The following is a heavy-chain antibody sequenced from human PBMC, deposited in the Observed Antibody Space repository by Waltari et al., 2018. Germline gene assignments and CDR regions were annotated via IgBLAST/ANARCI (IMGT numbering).Heavy chain of an antibody. V-gene: IGHV1-69*02. D-gene: IGHD5-12*01. Sequence: QVQLVQSGAEVKKPGSSVKVSCKASGGTFSSYAISWVRQAPGQGLEGMGRIIPILDRANYAQKSQRRCPVTADKSTRKDYMELSSMRSEATAVDDWAGGGDGYNTPLGYWGQGTLVTVSS. CDR3: AGGGDGYNTPLGY. J-gene: IGHJ4*02. CDR2: IIPILDRA. CDR1: GGTFSSYA.